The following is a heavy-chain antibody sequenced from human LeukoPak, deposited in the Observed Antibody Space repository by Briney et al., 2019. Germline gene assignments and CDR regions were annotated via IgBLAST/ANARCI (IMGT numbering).Heavy chain of an antibody. D-gene: IGHD6-13*01. CDR2: ISWDGGST. V-gene: IGHV3-43*01. Sequence: GGSLRLSCAASGFTFDDYTMHWVRQAPGKGLEWVSLISWDGGSTYYADSVKGRFTISRDNSKNSLYLQMNSLRTEDTALYYCARGYSSSWYAVHYWGQGTLVTVSS. J-gene: IGHJ4*02. CDR1: GFTFDDYT. CDR3: ARGYSSSWYAVHY.